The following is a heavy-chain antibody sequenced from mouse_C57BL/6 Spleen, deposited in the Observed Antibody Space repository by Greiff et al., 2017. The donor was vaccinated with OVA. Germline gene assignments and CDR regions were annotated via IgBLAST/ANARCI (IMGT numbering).Heavy chain of an antibody. CDR2: IYPGSGST. D-gene: IGHD2-1*01. CDR3: ATIYYGNYENAMDY. Sequence: VQLQQSGAELVKPGASVKMSCKASGYTFTSYWITWVKQRPGQGLEWIGDIYPGSGSTNYNEKFKSKATLTVDTSSSTAYMQLSSLTSEDSAVYYCATIYYGNYENAMDYWGQGTSGTVSS. CDR1: GYTFTSYW. V-gene: IGHV1-55*01. J-gene: IGHJ4*01.